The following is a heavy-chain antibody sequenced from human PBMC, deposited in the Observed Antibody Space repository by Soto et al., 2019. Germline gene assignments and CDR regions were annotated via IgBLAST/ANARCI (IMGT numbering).Heavy chain of an antibody. CDR1: GGSISSYY. J-gene: IGHJ6*03. CDR2: IYYSGST. CDR3: ARGPLGRGVVPAAKKKQGDYYYMDV. D-gene: IGHD2-2*01. Sequence: SETLSLTCTVSGGSISSYYWSWIRQPPGKGLEWIGYIYYSGSTNYNPSLKSRVTISVDTSKNQFSLKLSSVTAADTAVYYCARGPLGRGVVPAAKKKQGDYYYMDVWGKGTTVTVSS. V-gene: IGHV4-59*01.